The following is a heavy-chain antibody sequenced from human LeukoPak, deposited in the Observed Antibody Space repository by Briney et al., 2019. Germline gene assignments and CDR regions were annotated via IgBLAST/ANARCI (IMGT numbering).Heavy chain of an antibody. CDR3: ATYSSGWTFDY. CDR1: GFTFSSYA. J-gene: IGHJ4*02. CDR2: ISGSGGST. D-gene: IGHD6-19*01. V-gene: IGHV3-23*01. Sequence: VRLGGSLRLSCAASGFTFSSYAMSWVRQAPGKGLEWVSAISGSGGSTYYADSVKGRLTISRDNSKNTLYLQMNSLRAEDTAVYYCATYSSGWTFDYWGQGTLVTVSS.